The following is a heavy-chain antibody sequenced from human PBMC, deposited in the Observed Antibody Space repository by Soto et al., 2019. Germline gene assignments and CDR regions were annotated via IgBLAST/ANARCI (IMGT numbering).Heavy chain of an antibody. D-gene: IGHD2-15*01. Sequence: EVQVLESGGGLVQPGGSLRLSCEGSGFTVSSHAMTWIRQAPGKGPEWVSTVTADGGTYYAESVKGRLTMSRDTSENTLYLQMNSLAAEDTVAYYCAPHVSCSGGSCQYDAFAIRGQWTMVTVAS. J-gene: IGHJ3*02. V-gene: IGHV3-23*01. CDR1: GFTVSSHA. CDR2: VTADGGT. CDR3: APHVSCSGGSCQYDAFAI.